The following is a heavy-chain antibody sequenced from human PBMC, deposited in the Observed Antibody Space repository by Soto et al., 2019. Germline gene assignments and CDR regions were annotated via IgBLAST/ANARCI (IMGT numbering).Heavy chain of an antibody. V-gene: IGHV3-23*01. Sequence: PGGSLRLSCAASGFTFSNFAMSWVRQAPGKGLEWVSGIIGSGGSTYYADSVKGRFTISRDKSKTTLYLQMNSLRAEDTAIYYCAKDGGYSFGPRNYYGMDVWGQGTTVTVSS. D-gene: IGHD5-18*01. J-gene: IGHJ6*02. CDR2: IIGSGGST. CDR3: AKDGGYSFGPRNYYGMDV. CDR1: GFTFSNFA.